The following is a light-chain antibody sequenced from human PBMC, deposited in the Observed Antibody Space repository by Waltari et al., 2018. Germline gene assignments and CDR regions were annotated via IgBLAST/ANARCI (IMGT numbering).Light chain of an antibody. Sequence: QSALTQPPSASGSPGQSVTISCTGTSSDLGGYDFVSWYQHHPGKAPKLMIYEVSKRPSGVPDRFSGSKFGNTASLTVSGLQAEDEADYYCSSYVGSNNPVFGGGTKLTVL. CDR1: SSDLGGYDF. V-gene: IGLV2-8*01. CDR2: EVS. J-gene: IGLJ2*01. CDR3: SSYVGSNNPV.